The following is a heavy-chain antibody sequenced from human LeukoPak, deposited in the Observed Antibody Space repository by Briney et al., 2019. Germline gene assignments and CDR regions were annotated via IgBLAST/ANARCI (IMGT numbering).Heavy chain of an antibody. CDR2: INHSGST. CDR3: ARRGQTYYGSGSYYFHY. Sequence: SETLSLTCAVYGGSFSGYYWSWIRQPPGKGLEWIGEINHSGSTNYNPSLKSRVTISVDTSKNQFSLKLSSVTAADTAVYYCARRGQTYYGSGSYYFHYWGQGTLVTVSS. CDR1: GGSFSGYY. V-gene: IGHV4-34*01. J-gene: IGHJ4*02. D-gene: IGHD3-10*01.